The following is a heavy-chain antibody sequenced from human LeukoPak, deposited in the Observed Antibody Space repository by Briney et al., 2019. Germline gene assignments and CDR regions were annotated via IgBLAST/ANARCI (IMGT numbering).Heavy chain of an antibody. CDR3: AWSMSGATVGC. Sequence: GASVKVSCKASGYTFTNHGMNWVRQAPGQGLEWMGWINTNTGNPTYAQGFTGRFVFSLDSSVSTAYLQINSLKAEDTAVYYCAWSMSGATVGCWGQGTLVTVSS. J-gene: IGHJ4*02. CDR1: GYTFTNHG. CDR2: INTNTGNP. D-gene: IGHD2-8*01. V-gene: IGHV7-4-1*02.